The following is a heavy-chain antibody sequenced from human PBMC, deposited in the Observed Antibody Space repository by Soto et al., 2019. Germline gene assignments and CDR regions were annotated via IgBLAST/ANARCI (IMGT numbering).Heavy chain of an antibody. V-gene: IGHV4-30-4*01. CDR1: GGSISSGDYY. J-gene: IGHJ4*02. D-gene: IGHD2-21*02. CDR2: IYYSGRT. CDR3: ARDASDGLYYFDY. Sequence: QVQLQESGPGLVKPSQTLSLTCTVSGGSISSGDYYWSWIRQPPGKGLEWIGYIYYSGRTNYKPSLKSRVTISVDTSKNQFSLKLSSVTAADTAVYYWARDASDGLYYFDYWGQGTLVTVSS.